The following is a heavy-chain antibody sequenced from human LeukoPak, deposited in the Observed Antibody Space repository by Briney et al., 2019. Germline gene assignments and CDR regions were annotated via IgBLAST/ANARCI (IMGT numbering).Heavy chain of an antibody. J-gene: IGHJ4*02. Sequence: PSETLSLTCTVSGDSISSYHWTWIRQPPGKGLEWIGYISYSGSTYYNPSLKSRVTISVDTSKNQFSLKLSSVTAADTAVYYCARLWRGNYLNFDYWGQGTLVTVSS. V-gene: IGHV4-59*08. CDR1: GDSISSYH. CDR3: ARLWRGNYLNFDY. D-gene: IGHD1-26*01. CDR2: ISYSGST.